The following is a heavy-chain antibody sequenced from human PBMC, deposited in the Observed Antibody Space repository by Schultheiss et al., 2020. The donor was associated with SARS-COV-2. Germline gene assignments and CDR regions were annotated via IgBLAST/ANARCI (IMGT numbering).Heavy chain of an antibody. CDR3: ARIFSGPIDY. D-gene: IGHD1/OR15-1a*01. CDR1: GGSFSGYY. Sequence: SQTLSLTCAVYGGSFSGYYWSWIRQPPGKGLEWIGEINHSGSTNYNPSLKSRVTISVDTSKNQFSLKLSSVTAADTAVYYCARIFSGPIDYWGQGTLVTVSS. J-gene: IGHJ4*02. CDR2: INHSGST. V-gene: IGHV4-34*01.